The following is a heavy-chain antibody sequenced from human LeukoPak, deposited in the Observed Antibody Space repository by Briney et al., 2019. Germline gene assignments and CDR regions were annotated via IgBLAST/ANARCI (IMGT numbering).Heavy chain of an antibody. J-gene: IGHJ5*02. Sequence: SETPSLTCAVFDDSIRSSAYYWGWIRQPPGKGLEWIGSIYYSGSTYYNPSLKSRVTISVDTSKNQFSLKLSSVTAADTAVYYCARRSYSEGLFDPWGQGTLVTVSS. CDR3: ARRSYSEGLFDP. CDR2: IYYSGST. CDR1: DDSIRSSAYY. V-gene: IGHV4-39*07. D-gene: IGHD3-10*01.